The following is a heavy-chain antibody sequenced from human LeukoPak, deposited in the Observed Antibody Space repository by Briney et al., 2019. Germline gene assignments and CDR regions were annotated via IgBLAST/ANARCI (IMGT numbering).Heavy chain of an antibody. D-gene: IGHD3-22*01. J-gene: IGHJ4*02. V-gene: IGHV4-34*01. CDR3: ARGRGYSYGYQYYYDSSGYFVFDY. CDR2: INHSGST. Sequence: SETLSLTCAVYGVSFSGYYWSWIRQPPGKGLEWIGEINHSGSTNYNPSLKGRVTISVDTSKKQFSLKLSSVTAADTAVYYCARGRGYSYGYQYYYDSSGYFVFDYWGQGTLVTVSS. CDR1: GVSFSGYY.